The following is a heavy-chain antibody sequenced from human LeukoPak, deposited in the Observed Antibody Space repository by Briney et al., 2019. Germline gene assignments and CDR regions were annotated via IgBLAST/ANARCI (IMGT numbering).Heavy chain of an antibody. Sequence: GGSLRLSCAASGFTLSDYYMSWVRQAPGKGLEWVSLIHSGGTIYYTGSVKGRFTISRDNSKNTLYLQMNSLTIEDTAVYYCAFGRYPFDYWGQGTLVTVSS. V-gene: IGHV3-66*01. CDR1: GFTLSDYY. D-gene: IGHD3-16*02. CDR3: AFGRYPFDY. J-gene: IGHJ4*02. CDR2: IHSGGTI.